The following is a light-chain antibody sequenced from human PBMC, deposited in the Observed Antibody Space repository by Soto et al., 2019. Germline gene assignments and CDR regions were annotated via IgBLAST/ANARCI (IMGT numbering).Light chain of an antibody. J-gene: IGKJ2*01. V-gene: IGKV3-20*01. CDR1: QSVGNNY. CDR3: QQYAYSPRT. Sequence: EVVLTQSPGTLSLSPGERATLPCRASQSVGNNYLAWYQQKPGQAPRLLIYDASTRATGIPDRFSGSGSGTDFTLSISRLEPEDFAVYYCQQYAYSPRTSGRGTKLEIK. CDR2: DAS.